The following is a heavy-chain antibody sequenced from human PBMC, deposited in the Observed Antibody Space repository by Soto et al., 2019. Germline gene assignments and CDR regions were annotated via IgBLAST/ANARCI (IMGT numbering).Heavy chain of an antibody. D-gene: IGHD6-19*01. CDR2: ISPGGGST. V-gene: IGHV1-46*01. CDR1: GYTFTNFF. Sequence: QVQLVQSGAEVKGPGASVKISCKASGYTFTNFFIHWVRQAPGQGLEWMGIISPGGGSTAYAQKFKGRVTLTRDASTNTIHMELSSLRSEDTAVYYCARDLGSLVAVAGTCYFDYWGQGTLVTVSS. CDR3: ARDLGSLVAVAGTCYFDY. J-gene: IGHJ4*02.